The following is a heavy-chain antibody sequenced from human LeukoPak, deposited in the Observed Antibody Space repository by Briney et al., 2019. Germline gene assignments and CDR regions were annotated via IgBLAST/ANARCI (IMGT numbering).Heavy chain of an antibody. CDR1: GGTFSSYA. Sequence: ASVKVSCKASGGTFSSYAISWVRQAPGQGLEWMGGIIPIFGTANYAQKSQGRVTITADESTSTAYMELSSLRSEDTAVYYCARDPLQWLRTGFDPWGQGTLVTVSS. CDR3: ARDPLQWLRTGFDP. D-gene: IGHD5-12*01. J-gene: IGHJ5*02. V-gene: IGHV1-69*13. CDR2: IIPIFGTA.